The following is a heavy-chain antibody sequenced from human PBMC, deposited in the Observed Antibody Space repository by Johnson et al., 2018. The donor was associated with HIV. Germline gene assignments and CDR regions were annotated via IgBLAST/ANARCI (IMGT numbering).Heavy chain of an antibody. Sequence: QLVESGGGLVQPGRSLRLSCAASGFTFDDYAMHWVRQAPGKGLEWVSGISWNSGRIGYADSVKGRFTISRDNAKNSLYLQMNSLRAEDTALYYCAKDRGFRVTREVVAFDIWGQGTMVTVSS. CDR3: AKDRGFRVTREVVAFDI. D-gene: IGHD3-10*01. V-gene: IGHV3-9*01. J-gene: IGHJ3*02. CDR2: ISWNSGRI. CDR1: GFTFDDYA.